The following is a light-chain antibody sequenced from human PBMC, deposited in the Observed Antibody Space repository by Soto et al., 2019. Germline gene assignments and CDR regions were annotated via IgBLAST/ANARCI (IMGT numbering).Light chain of an antibody. CDR2: GTS. V-gene: IGKV3-15*01. J-gene: IGKJ2*01. CDR3: QQYNNWPYT. Sequence: EIVMTQSPATLSVSPGERVTLSCRASQRVSRNFAWYRQKPGQAPTLLIYGTSTRATGIPARFSGSGSGTEFPLTISSLQSEDFATYYCQQYNNWPYTFGQGTKLEIK. CDR1: QRVSRN.